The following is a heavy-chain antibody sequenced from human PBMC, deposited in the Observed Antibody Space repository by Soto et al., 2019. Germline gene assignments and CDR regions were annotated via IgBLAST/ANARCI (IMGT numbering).Heavy chain of an antibody. CDR3: ARRSLIAAAGTPLDYYYGMDV. J-gene: IGHJ6*02. CDR2: IYPGDSDT. CDR1: GYIFTSYW. Sequence: GESLKISCNGSGYIFTSYWIGWGRPMPGKGLEWMGIIYPGDSDTRYSPSFQGQATISADKSISTAYLQWSSLKASDTAMYYCARRSLIAAAGTPLDYYYGMDVWGQGTTVTVSS. D-gene: IGHD6-13*01. V-gene: IGHV5-51*01.